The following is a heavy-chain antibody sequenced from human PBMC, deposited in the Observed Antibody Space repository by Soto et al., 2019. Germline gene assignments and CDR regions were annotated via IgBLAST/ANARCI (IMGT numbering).Heavy chain of an antibody. CDR2: IFYSGTT. CDR3: TSGWYGGY. CDR1: GASISSSHYY. J-gene: IGHJ4*02. Sequence: SETLSLTCTVSGASISSSHYYWGWIRQPPGKGLEWIGSIFYSGTTYYNSSLQSRVTISVDTSKNQFSLNLSSVTAEDTAVYYCTSGWYGGYWGQGTLATVS. V-gene: IGHV4-39*01. D-gene: IGHD6-19*01.